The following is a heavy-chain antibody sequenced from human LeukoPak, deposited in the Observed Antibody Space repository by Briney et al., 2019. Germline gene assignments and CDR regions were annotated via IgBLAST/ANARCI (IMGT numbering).Heavy chain of an antibody. D-gene: IGHD6-19*01. CDR3: AKGRGWYFDY. CDR1: GFTVSFNY. J-gene: IGHJ4*02. CDR2: IYSGGST. V-gene: IGHV3-53*05. Sequence: GGSLRLSCAASGFTVSFNYMSWVRQAPGKGLEWVSVIYSGGSTFYTDSVKGRFTISRDNSRNTLYLQMNSLRAEDTAVYYCAKGRGWYFDYWGQGTLVTVSS.